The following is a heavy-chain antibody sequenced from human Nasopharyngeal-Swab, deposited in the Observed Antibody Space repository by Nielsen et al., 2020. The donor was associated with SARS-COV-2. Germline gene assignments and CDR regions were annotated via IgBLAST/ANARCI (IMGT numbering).Heavy chain of an antibody. D-gene: IGHD3-3*01. CDR1: GFTFSSYA. Sequence: GESLKISCAASGFTFSSYAMHWVRQAPGKGLEWVAVISYDGSNKYYADSVKGRFTIFRDNSKNTLYLQMNSLRAEDTAVYYCARGRPYYDFWSGYYQDWFDPWGQGTLVTVSS. J-gene: IGHJ5*02. V-gene: IGHV3-30*04. CDR3: ARGRPYYDFWSGYYQDWFDP. CDR2: ISYDGSNK.